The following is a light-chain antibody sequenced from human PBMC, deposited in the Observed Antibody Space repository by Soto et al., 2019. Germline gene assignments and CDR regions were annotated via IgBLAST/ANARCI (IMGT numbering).Light chain of an antibody. V-gene: IGKV1-5*03. CDR3: QQYTDFVT. CDR2: KAS. J-gene: IGKJ1*01. CDR1: QNIGPW. Sequence: DIQMTQSPSTLSASVGDRVTITCRASQNIGPWLAWYQQKPGKAPKLLIYKASSLENAVPSRFSGSGSGTQFTLTISSLQPDDFATYYCQQYTDFVTFGQGTKVEI.